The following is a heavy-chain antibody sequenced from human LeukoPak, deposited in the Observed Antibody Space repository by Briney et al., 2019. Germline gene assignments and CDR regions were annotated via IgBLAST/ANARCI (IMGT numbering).Heavy chain of an antibody. V-gene: IGHV5-51*01. D-gene: IGHD6-19*01. CDR2: IYPGDSDT. CDR3: ARAGYSSGWYVGSFDY. J-gene: IGHJ4*02. CDR1: GYSFTTYW. Sequence: GESLKISCKGSGYSFTTYWIGWVRQMPGKGLEWMGIIYPGDSDTKYSPSFQGQVTISADKSISTAYLQWSSLKASDTAMYYCARAGYSSGWYVGSFDYWGQGTLVTVSS.